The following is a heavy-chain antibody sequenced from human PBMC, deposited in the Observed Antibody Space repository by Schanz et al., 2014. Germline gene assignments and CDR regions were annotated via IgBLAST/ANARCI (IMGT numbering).Heavy chain of an antibody. CDR3: ARSGSSNWYFFDY. CDR1: GFTFSNYT. J-gene: IGHJ4*02. V-gene: IGHV3-66*01. D-gene: IGHD6-13*01. Sequence: EVQLVESGGGVVRPGGSLRLSCAASGFTFSNYTMNWVRQTPGKGLEWVSITYSGGSTYYADSVKGRFTISRDNSKNTLYLLMNSLRSEDTAVYYCARSGSSNWYFFDYWGQGTLVTVSS. CDR2: TYSGGST.